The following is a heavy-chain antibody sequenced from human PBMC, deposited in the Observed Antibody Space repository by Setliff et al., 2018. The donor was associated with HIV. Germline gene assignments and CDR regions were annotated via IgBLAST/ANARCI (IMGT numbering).Heavy chain of an antibody. J-gene: IGHJ4*01. D-gene: IGHD3-22*01. CDR1: GFTFSNSW. V-gene: IGHV3-7*03. Sequence: GGSLRLSCAASGFTFSNSWMTWVRQAPGKGLEWVAKIKKDGSDKFYVDSVKGRFAISRDNAKNSLNLEMNSLRAEDTAIYYCASSRPPDDSSGYLDHWGQGTLVTVSS. CDR3: ASSRPPDDSSGYLDH. CDR2: IKKDGSDK.